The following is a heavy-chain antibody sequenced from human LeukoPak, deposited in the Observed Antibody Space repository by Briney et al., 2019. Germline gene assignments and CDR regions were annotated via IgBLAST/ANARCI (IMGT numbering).Heavy chain of an antibody. Sequence: PGRSLRLSCTASGFTFGDYAMSWVRQAPGKGLEWVGFIISKAYGGTTEYAASVKGRFTISRDDSKSIAYLQMNSLKTEDTAVYYCTRDPITGTTSPYYYYYYMDVWGKGTTVTVSS. CDR2: IISKAYGGTT. V-gene: IGHV3-49*04. D-gene: IGHD1-7*01. CDR1: GFTFGDYA. CDR3: TRDPITGTTSPYYYYYYMDV. J-gene: IGHJ6*03.